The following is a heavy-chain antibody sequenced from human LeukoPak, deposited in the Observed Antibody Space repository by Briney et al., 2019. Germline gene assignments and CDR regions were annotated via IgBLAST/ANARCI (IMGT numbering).Heavy chain of an antibody. V-gene: IGHV3-48*02. CDR3: ARVRWASYYFEY. D-gene: IGHD4-23*01. J-gene: IGHJ4*02. CDR1: GFTFSTYS. Sequence: GGSLRLSCAASGFTFSTYSMNWVHQAPGKGLEWVSYISSGSSSISYADSVKGRFTISRDNAKNSLYLQMNSLRDEDTAVYYCARVRWASYYFEYWGQGTLVTVSS. CDR2: ISSGSSSI.